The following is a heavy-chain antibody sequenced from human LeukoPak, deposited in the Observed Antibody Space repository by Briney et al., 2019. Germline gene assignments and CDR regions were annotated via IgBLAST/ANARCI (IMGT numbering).Heavy chain of an antibody. J-gene: IGHJ4*02. Sequence: SGPTLVNPTETLTLTCTVSGFSLSNARMGVSWIRHPPGKALEWLAHIFSNDEKSYSTSLKSRLTISKDTSKSQVVLTMTNMDPVDTATYYCARISGRYYGSGSPHDYWGQGTLVTVSS. CDR2: IFSNDEK. CDR1: GFSLSNARMG. V-gene: IGHV2-26*01. D-gene: IGHD3-10*01. CDR3: ARISGRYYGSGSPHDY.